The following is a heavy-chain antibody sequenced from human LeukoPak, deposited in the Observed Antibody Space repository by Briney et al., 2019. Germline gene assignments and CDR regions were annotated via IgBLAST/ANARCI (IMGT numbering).Heavy chain of an antibody. J-gene: IGHJ4*02. CDR3: ARERHYYDSSGHSFDY. V-gene: IGHV1-46*01. CDR1: GYTFTSYY. Sequence: GASVKVSCKASGYTFTSYYMHWVRQAPGQGLEWMGIINPSGGSTSYAQKFQGRVTMTRDTSTSTVYMELSSLRSEDTAVYHCARERHYYDSSGHSFDYWGQGTLVTVSS. CDR2: INPSGGST. D-gene: IGHD3-22*01.